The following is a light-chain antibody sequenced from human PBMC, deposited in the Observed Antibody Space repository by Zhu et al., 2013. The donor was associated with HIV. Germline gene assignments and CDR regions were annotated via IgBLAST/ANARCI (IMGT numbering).Light chain of an antibody. CDR2: DAS. J-gene: IGKJ4*01. CDR3: QQRSNWPLT. Sequence: EIVLTQSPATLSLSPGERATPSCRASQSVSSYLAWYQQKPGQAPRLLIYDASNRATGIPARFSGSGSGTDFTPTISSLEPEDFAVYYCQQRSNWPLTFGGGTKVEIK. CDR1: QSVSSY. V-gene: IGKV3-11*01.